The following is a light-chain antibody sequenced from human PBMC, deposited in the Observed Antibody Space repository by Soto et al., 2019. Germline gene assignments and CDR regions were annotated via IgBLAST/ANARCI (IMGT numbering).Light chain of an antibody. Sequence: SYELTQPPSVSVSPGQTASITCSGNTLGDKYVSWFQQKAGQSPLLVIYEDDKRPSGVPERFSASNSGNTATLTISGTQALDEADYYCQAWDTHSHYVFGTGTKVTVL. CDR1: TLGDKY. J-gene: IGLJ1*01. CDR2: EDD. CDR3: QAWDTHSHYV. V-gene: IGLV3-1*01.